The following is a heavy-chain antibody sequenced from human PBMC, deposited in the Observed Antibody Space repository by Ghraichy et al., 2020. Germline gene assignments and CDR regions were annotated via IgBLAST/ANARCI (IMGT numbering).Heavy chain of an antibody. D-gene: IGHD1-26*01. CDR2: FDPEDGET. CDR1: GYTLTELS. V-gene: IGHV1-24*01. J-gene: IGHJ5*02. Sequence: ASVKVSCKVSGYTLTELSMHWVRQAPGKGLEWMGSFDPEDGETIYAQKFQGRVTMTEDTSTDTAYMELSTLRSEDTAVYYCATDVAGSYYHWGQGTLVTVSS. CDR3: ATDVAGSYYH.